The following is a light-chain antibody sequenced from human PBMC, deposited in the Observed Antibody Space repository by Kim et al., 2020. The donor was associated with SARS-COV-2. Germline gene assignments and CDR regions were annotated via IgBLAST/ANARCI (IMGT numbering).Light chain of an antibody. CDR2: ETS. CDR3: QHYNSYPYT. CDR1: QSISRW. J-gene: IGKJ2*01. Sequence: SASVGDRVTSTCQARQSISRWLAWYQQKPGKAPKLLIYETSSLQSGVPSRFSGSGFGTEFTLTISSLQPDDFATYFCQHYNSYPYTFGQGTKLEI. V-gene: IGKV1-5*03.